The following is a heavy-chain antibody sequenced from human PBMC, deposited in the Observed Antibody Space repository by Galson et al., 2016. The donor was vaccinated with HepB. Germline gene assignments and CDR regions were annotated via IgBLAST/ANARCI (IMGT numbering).Heavy chain of an antibody. CDR2: ISFTGNT. V-gene: IGHV4-34*01. CDR1: GGSLRGYY. D-gene: IGHD1-26*01. Sequence: EPLSLTCVVSGGSLRGYYWSYIRQPPGKGLEWIGEISFTGNTIYNPSLKSRVTISRDTSKNQFSLRLSSVTAAATAVYYCTRGKWEIRPSDIWGQGTMVTVSS. J-gene: IGHJ3*02. CDR3: TRGKWEIRPSDI.